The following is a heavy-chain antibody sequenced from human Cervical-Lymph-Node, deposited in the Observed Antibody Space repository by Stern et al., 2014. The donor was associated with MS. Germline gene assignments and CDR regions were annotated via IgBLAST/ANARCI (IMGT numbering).Heavy chain of an antibody. Sequence: QVQLVQSGAEVKKPGSSVRVSCKASGGTFSKSTISWVRQAPGQGLEWMGGIIPIFGTSNYAQRFQGRVTITAAESTRPAYMKLSSLSSETTAVYYCARLAHYNGNGGSYYRLYYFDYWGQGTLVTVSS. CDR3: ARLAHYNGNGGSYYRLYYFDY. CDR1: GGTFSKST. V-gene: IGHV1-69*01. J-gene: IGHJ4*02. CDR2: IIPIFGTS. D-gene: IGHD2-15*01.